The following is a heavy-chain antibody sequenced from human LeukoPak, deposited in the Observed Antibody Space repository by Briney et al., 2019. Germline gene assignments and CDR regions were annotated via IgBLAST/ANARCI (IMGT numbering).Heavy chain of an antibody. CDR1: GYTFTGYY. V-gene: IGHV1-2*04. J-gene: IGHJ5*02. CDR2: INPNSGGT. D-gene: IGHD6-13*01. Sequence: ASVKVSCKASGYTFTGYYLHWVRQAPGQGLEWMGWINPNSGGTNYAQKFQGWVTMTRDTSTSTAYMEVSRLRSDDTAVYYCARAARGSWYGDFGNWFDPWGQGTLVTVSS. CDR3: ARAARGSWYGDFGNWFDP.